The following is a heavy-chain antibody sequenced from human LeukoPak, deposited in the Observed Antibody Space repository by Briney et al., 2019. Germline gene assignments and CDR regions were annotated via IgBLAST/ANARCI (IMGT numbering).Heavy chain of an antibody. CDR2: ISYDGSNK. J-gene: IGHJ5*02. CDR1: GFTFSSYG. CDR3: AKDLDQLLWFGESTGFDP. V-gene: IGHV3-30*18. Sequence: GRSLRLSCAASGFTFSSYGMHWVRQAPGKGLEWVAVISYDGSNKYYANSVKGRFTISRDNSKNTLYLQINSLRAEDTAVYYCAKDLDQLLWFGESTGFDPWGQGTLVTVSS. D-gene: IGHD3-10*01.